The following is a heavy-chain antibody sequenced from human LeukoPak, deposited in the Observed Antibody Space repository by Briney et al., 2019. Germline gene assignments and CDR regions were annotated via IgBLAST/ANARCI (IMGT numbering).Heavy chain of an antibody. Sequence: GGSLTLSCTASGFTFADYGVSWVRQAPGKGLEWVGFIRSKVYGGTTEYAASVKGRFTISRDDSRSIAYLQMNSLKTEDTAVYYCSRDLYSSSLSGFDYWGQGTLVTVSS. D-gene: IGHD6-13*01. CDR1: GFTFADYG. CDR3: SRDLYSSSLSGFDY. V-gene: IGHV3-49*04. J-gene: IGHJ4*02. CDR2: IRSKVYGGTT.